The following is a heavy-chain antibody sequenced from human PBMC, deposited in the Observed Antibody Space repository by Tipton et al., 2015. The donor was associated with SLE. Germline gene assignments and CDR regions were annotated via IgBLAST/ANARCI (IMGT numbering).Heavy chain of an antibody. Sequence: TLSLTCTVSGGSISRYYWNWIRQPPGKGLEWIGYIFYSGSTNYSPSLRSRVTISVDTSKNQFSLELTSVTAADTAVYYCARDYGDYFDYWGQGTLVTVSS. V-gene: IGHV4-59*01. J-gene: IGHJ4*02. CDR1: GGSISRYY. CDR2: IFYSGST. D-gene: IGHD4-17*01. CDR3: ARDYGDYFDY.